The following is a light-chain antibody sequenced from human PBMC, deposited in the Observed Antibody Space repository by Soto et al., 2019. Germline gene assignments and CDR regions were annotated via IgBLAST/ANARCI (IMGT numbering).Light chain of an antibody. CDR2: EVS. Sequence: SALTQPASVSGSPGQSITISCTGTSSDVGGYNYVSWYQQHPGKAPKLMIYEVSNRPSGVSNRFSGSKSGNTAPLTISGLQAEDEADYYCSSYTSSSTYFFGTRSRSPS. CDR1: SSDVGGYNY. V-gene: IGLV2-14*01. CDR3: SSYTSSSTYF. J-gene: IGLJ1*01.